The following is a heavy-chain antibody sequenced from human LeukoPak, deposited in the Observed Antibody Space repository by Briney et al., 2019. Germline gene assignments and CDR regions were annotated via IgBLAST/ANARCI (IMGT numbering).Heavy chain of an antibody. CDR3: ASHYGSGSFYSPFDY. CDR2: IYYSGST. V-gene: IGHV4-59*01. J-gene: IGHJ4*02. CDR1: GGSISSYY. Sequence: SETLSLTCTVSGGSISSYYWSWLRQPPGKGLEWLGYIYYSGSTNYNPSLKSRVTISLDTSKNQFSLKLNSVTAADTAVYYCASHYGSGSFYSPFDYWGQGTLVTVSS. D-gene: IGHD3-10*01.